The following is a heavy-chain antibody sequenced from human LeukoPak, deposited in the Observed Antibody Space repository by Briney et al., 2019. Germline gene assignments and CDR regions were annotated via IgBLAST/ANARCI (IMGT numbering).Heavy chain of an antibody. CDR3: VRDLYSDYNWFDP. D-gene: IGHD4-11*01. Sequence: GGSLRLSCAASTFTFSDYWMHWVRQAPGKGLVWVSRISDDGSSTTYADSVRGRFTIPRDNAKNTLYLQMNSLRVEDTAMYYCVRDLYSDYNWFDPWGQGTLVTVSS. V-gene: IGHV3-74*01. J-gene: IGHJ5*02. CDR1: TFTFSDYW. CDR2: ISDDGSST.